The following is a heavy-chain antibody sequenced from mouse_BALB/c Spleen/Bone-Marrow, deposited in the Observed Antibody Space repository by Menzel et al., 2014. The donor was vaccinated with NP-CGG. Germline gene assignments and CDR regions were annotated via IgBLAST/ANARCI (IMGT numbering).Heavy chain of an antibody. CDR1: GFTFSSFG. CDR3: ARGDYGNQYFFDY. J-gene: IGHJ2*01. CDR2: ISSGSGTI. Sequence: EVNVVESGGDLVQPGGSRKLSCAASGFTFSSFGMHWVRQAPEKGPEWVAYISSGSGTIYYADTVKGRFTISRDNPKNTLFLQMTSLRSEDTAMYYCARGDYGNQYFFDYWGQGTTLTVSS. V-gene: IGHV5-17*02. D-gene: IGHD2-1*01.